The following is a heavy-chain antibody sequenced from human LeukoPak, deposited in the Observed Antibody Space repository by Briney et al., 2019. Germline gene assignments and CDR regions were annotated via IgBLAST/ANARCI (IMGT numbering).Heavy chain of an antibody. CDR2: IYYSGST. CDR1: GGSISSYY. V-gene: IGHV4-59*01. D-gene: IGHD6-19*01. J-gene: IGHJ4*02. CDR3: ARGSGSGWYDFDY. Sequence: SETLSLTCTVSGGSISSYYWSWIRQPPGKGLEWMGYIYYSGSTNYNPSLKSRVTISVDTSKNQFSLKLSSVTAADTAVYYCARGSGSGWYDFDYWGQGTLVTVSS.